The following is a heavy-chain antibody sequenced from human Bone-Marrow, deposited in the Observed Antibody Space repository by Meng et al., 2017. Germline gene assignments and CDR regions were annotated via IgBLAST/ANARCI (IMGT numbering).Heavy chain of an antibody. D-gene: IGHD4-17*01. V-gene: IGHV3-30*04. CDR3: ARDSLVYDYGDYRGTDY. CDR1: GFTFSSYA. CDR2: ISYDGSNK. Sequence: GGSLRLSCAASGFTFSSYAMHWVRQAPGKGLEWVAVISYDGSNKYYADSVKGRFTISRDNSKNTLYLQMNSLRAEDTAVYYCARDSLVYDYGDYRGTDYWGQGTLVTVSS. J-gene: IGHJ4*02.